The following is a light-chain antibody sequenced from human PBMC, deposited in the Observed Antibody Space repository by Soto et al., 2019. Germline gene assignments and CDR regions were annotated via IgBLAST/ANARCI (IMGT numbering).Light chain of an antibody. J-gene: IGKJ2*01. CDR1: QGVGKY. V-gene: IGKV1-16*01. CDR2: ATS. CDR3: LQYNSYPQT. Sequence: DIQMTQSPSSLSASVGDRVTITCRASQGVGKYLAWFQQRPGQAPKSLIYATSTLQTGGPSRFSGSGSGKDFTLAISSLQPEDVATYYCLQYNSYPQTFGQGIKLEIK.